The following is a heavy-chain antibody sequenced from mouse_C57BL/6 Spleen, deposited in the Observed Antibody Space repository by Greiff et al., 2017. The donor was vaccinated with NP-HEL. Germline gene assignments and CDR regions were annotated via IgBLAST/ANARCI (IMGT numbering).Heavy chain of an antibody. CDR2: IWSGGST. CDR1: GFSLTSYG. J-gene: IGHJ2*01. D-gene: IGHD4-1*01. CDR3: ARNKATGYFDY. Sequence: QVQLKQSGPGLVQPSQSLSITCTVSGFSLTSYGVHWVRQSPGKGLEWLGVIWSGGSTDYNAAFISRLSISKDNSKSQVFFKMNSLQADDTAIYYCARNKATGYFDYWGPGPTLTVSS. V-gene: IGHV2-2*01.